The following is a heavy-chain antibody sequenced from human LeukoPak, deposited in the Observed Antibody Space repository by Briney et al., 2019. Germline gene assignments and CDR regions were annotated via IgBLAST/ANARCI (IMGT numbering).Heavy chain of an antibody. D-gene: IGHD1-26*01. CDR1: GYTLTELS. Sequence: ASVKVSCKVSGYTLTELSMHWVRQAPGHGLEWMGWINPKTGVTKYAQNFQGRVTMTRDTSISTAYMEVSRLRSDDTAVFYCARDLAMYSPDLDYWGQGTLVTVSS. CDR3: ARDLAMYSPDLDY. CDR2: INPKTGVT. V-gene: IGHV1-2*02. J-gene: IGHJ4*02.